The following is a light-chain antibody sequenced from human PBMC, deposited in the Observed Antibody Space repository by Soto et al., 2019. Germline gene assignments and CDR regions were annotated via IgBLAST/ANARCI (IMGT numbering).Light chain of an antibody. CDR3: QQYNNWPRT. V-gene: IGKV3-15*01. CDR2: GAS. Sequence: EIVMTQSPASLSVSPGERATLSSRASQSVHGNLAWYQQIPGQAPRLLIYGASTRATGISARFSGSGSETEFTLTISSLQSEDFAVYYCQQYNNWPRTFGQGTKVDIK. CDR1: QSVHGN. J-gene: IGKJ1*01.